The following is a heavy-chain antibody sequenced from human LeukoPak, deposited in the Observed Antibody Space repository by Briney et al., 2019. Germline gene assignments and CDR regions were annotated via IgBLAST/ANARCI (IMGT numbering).Heavy chain of an antibody. D-gene: IGHD1-26*01. CDR1: GGSISSYY. CDR3: ARSNSGSYEFYFDY. Sequence: NPPETLSLTCTVSGGSISSYYWSWIRQPPGKGLDWIGYIYYSGSTNYNPSLKSRVTISVDTSKNQFSLKLSSVTAADTAVYFCARSNSGSYEFYFDYWGQGTLVTVSS. V-gene: IGHV4-59*01. CDR2: IYYSGST. J-gene: IGHJ4*02.